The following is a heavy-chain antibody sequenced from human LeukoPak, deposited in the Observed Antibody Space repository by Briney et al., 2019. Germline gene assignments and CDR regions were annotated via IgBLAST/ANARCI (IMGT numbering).Heavy chain of an antibody. CDR2: IIPIFGTA. J-gene: IGHJ4*02. CDR3: AAVVPAVMGYFDY. CDR1: GGTFSSYA. D-gene: IGHD2-2*01. V-gene: IGHV1-69*13. Sequence: ASVKVSCKASGGTFSSYAISWVRQAPGQGLEWMGGIIPIFGTANYAQKFQGRVTITADESTSTAYMELSSLRSEDTAVYYCAAVVPAVMGYFDYWGQGTLVTVSS.